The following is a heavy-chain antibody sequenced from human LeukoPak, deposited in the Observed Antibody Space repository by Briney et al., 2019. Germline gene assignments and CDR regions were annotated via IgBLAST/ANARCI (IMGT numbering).Heavy chain of an antibody. CDR3: ARSSRTFDACDI. D-gene: IGHD6-13*01. CDR1: GFTFSSYG. J-gene: IGHJ3*02. Sequence: PGRSLRLSCAASGFTFSSYGMHWVRQAPGKGLEWVAVIWYDGSNKYYADSVKGRFTISRDNSKNTLYLQMNSLRAEDTAVYYCARSSRTFDACDIWGQGTMVTVSS. V-gene: IGHV3-33*01. CDR2: IWYDGSNK.